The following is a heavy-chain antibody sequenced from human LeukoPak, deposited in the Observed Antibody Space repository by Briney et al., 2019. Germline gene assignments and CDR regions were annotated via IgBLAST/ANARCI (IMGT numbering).Heavy chain of an antibody. J-gene: IGHJ6*03. CDR3: ARVRGWFGELRGYMDV. D-gene: IGHD3-10*01. CDR2: IIPIFGTA. V-gene: IGHV1-69*06. CDR1: GYTFTMYG. Sequence: ASVKVSCKASGYTFTMYGITWVRQAPGQGLEWMGGIIPIFGTANYAQKFQGRVTITADKSTSTAYMELSSLRSEDTAVYYCARVRGWFGELRGYMDVWGKGTTVTVSS.